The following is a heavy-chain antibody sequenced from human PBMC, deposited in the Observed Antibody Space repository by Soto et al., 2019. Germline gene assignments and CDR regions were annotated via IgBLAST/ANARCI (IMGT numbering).Heavy chain of an antibody. V-gene: IGHV4-59*01. J-gene: IGHJ3*02. CDR2: IYYSGST. CDR1: GGSISSSY. D-gene: IGHD1-26*01. Sequence: SETLSLTCTVSGGSISSSYWSWIRQPPGKGLEWIGYIYYSGSTDYNPSLKSRVTISVDTSKNQFSLKLSSVTAADTAMYYCARFRRDYSGSYYFAFDIWGQGTMVTVSS. CDR3: ARFRRDYSGSYYFAFDI.